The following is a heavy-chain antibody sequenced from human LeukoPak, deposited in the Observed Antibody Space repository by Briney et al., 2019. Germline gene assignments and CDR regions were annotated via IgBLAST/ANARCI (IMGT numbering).Heavy chain of an antibody. CDR1: GFSLSTSGMC. D-gene: IGHD6-6*01. V-gene: IGHV2-70*11. CDR3: ARNLIAARPWWFDP. Sequence: SGPTLVNPTQTLTLTCTFSGFSLSTSGMCVSWIRQPPGKALEWLARIDWDDDKYYSTSLKTRLTISKDTSKNQVVLTMTNMDPVDTATYYCARNLIAARPWWFDPWGQGTLVTVSS. J-gene: IGHJ5*02. CDR2: IDWDDDK.